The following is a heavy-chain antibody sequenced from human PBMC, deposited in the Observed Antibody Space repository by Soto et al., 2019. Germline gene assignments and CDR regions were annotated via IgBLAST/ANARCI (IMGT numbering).Heavy chain of an antibody. J-gene: IGHJ4*02. V-gene: IGHV3-74*03. CDR2: VSSEGSST. CDR3: TRPGYNYVLDY. CDR1: GFTFSSYR. D-gene: IGHD3-10*02. Sequence: GGSLRLSCAASGFTFSSYRMHWVRQAPGKGLVWVSRVSSEGSSTMYADSVKGRFTISRDNAKNTLYLQMNNLRAEDTAVYYCTRPGYNYVLDYWGQGALVTVSS.